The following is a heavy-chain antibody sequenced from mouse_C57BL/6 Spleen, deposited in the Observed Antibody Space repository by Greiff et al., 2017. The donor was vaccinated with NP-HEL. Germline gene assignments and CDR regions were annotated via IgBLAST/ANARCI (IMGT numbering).Heavy chain of an antibody. J-gene: IGHJ1*03. CDR1: GYTFTSYG. CDR3: ATTVVAGGYFDV. Sequence: VKLMESGAELARPGASVKLSCKASGYTFTSYGISWVKQRTGQGLEWIGEIYPRSGNTYYNEKFKGKATLTADKSSSTAYMELRSLTSEDSAVYFCATTVVAGGYFDVWGTGTTVTVSS. V-gene: IGHV1-81*01. CDR2: IYPRSGNT. D-gene: IGHD1-1*01.